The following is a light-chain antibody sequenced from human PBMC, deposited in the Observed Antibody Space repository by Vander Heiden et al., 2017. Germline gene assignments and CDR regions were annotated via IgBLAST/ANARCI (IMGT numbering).Light chain of an antibody. V-gene: IGKV1-33*01. CDR1: EDIGRY. CDR3: QQFNHLPIYT. CDR2: DAS. J-gene: IGKJ2*01. Sequence: DIQMTQAPSSLAASVGDSVSITCQASEDIGRYLNWYQQTPGKPPKLLISDASQLRPVVPSRFSGSGSGTLFTLTIRTLQPEDVGTYYCQQFNHLPIYTFGLGTRLDI.